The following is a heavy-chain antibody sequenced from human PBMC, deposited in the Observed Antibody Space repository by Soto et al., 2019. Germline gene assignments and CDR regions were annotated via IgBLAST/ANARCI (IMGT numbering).Heavy chain of an antibody. V-gene: IGHV3-23*01. Sequence: EGQLLESGGGLVKPGGSPRLSCVGSGFNFNIYAMTWVRQPPGKGLEWVSAISSGGPTIYYADSVKGRFTVSRDNSRKTVYLQMNSLRAEDTGMYYCAQMDTMTTSAFDVWGQGTMVTVSS. CDR3: AQMDTMTTSAFDV. J-gene: IGHJ3*01. CDR1: GFNFNIYA. CDR2: ISSGGPTI.